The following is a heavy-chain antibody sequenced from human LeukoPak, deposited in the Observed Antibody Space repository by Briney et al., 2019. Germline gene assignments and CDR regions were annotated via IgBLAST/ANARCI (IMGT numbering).Heavy chain of an antibody. D-gene: IGHD3-3*01. CDR2: IFSGGGT. V-gene: IGHV3-53*01. Sequence: GGSLRFSCVASGLTFGRYWMGWVRQAPGKGLEWVSVIFSGGGTYYADSVKGRFTISRDNSKNTLYLQMNSLRAEDTAVYYCARSHYDFWSGYPNWFDPWGQGTLVTVSS. CDR3: ARSHYDFWSGYPNWFDP. J-gene: IGHJ5*02. CDR1: GLTFGRYW.